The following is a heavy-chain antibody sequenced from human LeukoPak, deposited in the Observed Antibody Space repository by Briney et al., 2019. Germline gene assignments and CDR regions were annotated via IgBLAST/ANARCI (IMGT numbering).Heavy chain of an antibody. V-gene: IGHV3-15*07. D-gene: IGHD6-19*01. J-gene: IGHJ6*02. Sequence: GGSLRLSCAASGFTFSNAWMNWVRQAPGKGLEWVGRIKSKTDGGTTDYAAPVKGRFTISRDDSKNTAYLQMNSLKTEDTAVYYCTRHKRYSSGWDNYYYYGMDVWGQGTTVTVSS. CDR1: GFTFSNAW. CDR2: IKSKTDGGTT. CDR3: TRHKRYSSGWDNYYYYGMDV.